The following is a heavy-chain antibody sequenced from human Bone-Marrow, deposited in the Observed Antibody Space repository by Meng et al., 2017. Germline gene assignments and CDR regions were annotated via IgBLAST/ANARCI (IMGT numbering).Heavy chain of an antibody. Sequence: ASVKVSCKASGYTFPDYWLHWVRRAPGQGLEWMGRINPKSGDTHYAQRFQGRVTMTGDTSISTAYMELSGLRSDDAAMYYCARDWVSRYFDWLPHSIDYWGQGTLVTVSS. CDR2: INPKSGDT. CDR1: GYTFPDYW. J-gene: IGHJ4*02. CDR3: ARDWVSRYFDWLPHSIDY. V-gene: IGHV1-2*06. D-gene: IGHD3-9*01.